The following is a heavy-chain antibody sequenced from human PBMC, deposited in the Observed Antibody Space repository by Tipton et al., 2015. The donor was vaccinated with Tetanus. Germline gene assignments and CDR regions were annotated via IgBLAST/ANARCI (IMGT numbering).Heavy chain of an antibody. V-gene: IGHV4-31*03. CDR1: GGSISGGRYY. CDR3: AGDRGGGVVRYYFDY. J-gene: IGHJ4*02. CDR2: IYSSGST. Sequence: LRLSYTVSGGSISGGRYYWSWIRQRPGKGLEWIGDIYSSGSTYSDPSLKGRVTISVDTSKNQFSLRLNSVTAADTAVYYCAGDRGGGVVRYYFDYWGQGTLVTVSS. D-gene: IGHD3-10*01.